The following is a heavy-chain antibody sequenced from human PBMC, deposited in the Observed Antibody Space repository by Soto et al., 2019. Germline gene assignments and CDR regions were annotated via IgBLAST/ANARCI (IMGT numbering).Heavy chain of an antibody. CDR2: ISYDGSNK. J-gene: IGHJ4*02. Sequence: GGSLRLSCAASGFTFSSYGMHWVRQAPGKGLEWVAVISYDGSNKYYADSVKVRLTISRDNSKNTLYLQMNSLRAEDTAVYYCAKFVATSLSGYSYGYDDYWGQGTLVTVSS. V-gene: IGHV3-30*18. D-gene: IGHD5-18*01. CDR1: GFTFSSYG. CDR3: AKFVATSLSGYSYGYDDY.